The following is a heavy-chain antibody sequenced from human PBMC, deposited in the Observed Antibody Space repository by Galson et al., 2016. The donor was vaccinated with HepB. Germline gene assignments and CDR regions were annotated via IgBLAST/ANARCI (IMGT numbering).Heavy chain of an antibody. V-gene: IGHV3-53*01. D-gene: IGHD6-13*01. Sequence: SLRLSCAGSGFIVSSHYMNWVRQPPGGGLEWVAIIYSGGATYYADSVKGRFTISRDNPKNSVYLQMNSLRAEDTAVYYCARDPGRIAAAGHLDSWGQGTLVTVS. CDR3: ARDPGRIAAAGHLDS. CDR1: GFIVSSHY. CDR2: IYSGGAT. J-gene: IGHJ5*01.